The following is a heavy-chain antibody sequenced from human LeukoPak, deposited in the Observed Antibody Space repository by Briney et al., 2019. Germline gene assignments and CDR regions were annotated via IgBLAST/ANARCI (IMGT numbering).Heavy chain of an antibody. CDR3: ARQLWLRNWFDP. CDR2: IYHSGST. Sequence: PSETLSLTCAVSGYSISSGYYWGWIRQPPGEGLEWIGSIYHSGSTYYNPSLKRRVTISVDTSKNQFSLKLSSVTAADTAVYYCARQLWLRNWFDPWGQGTLVTVSS. J-gene: IGHJ5*02. D-gene: IGHD5-18*01. V-gene: IGHV4-38-2*01. CDR1: GYSISSGYY.